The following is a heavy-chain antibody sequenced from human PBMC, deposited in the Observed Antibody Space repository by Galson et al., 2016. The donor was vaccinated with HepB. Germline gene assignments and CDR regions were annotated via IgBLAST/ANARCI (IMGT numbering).Heavy chain of an antibody. D-gene: IGHD4-17*01. J-gene: IGHJ4*02. CDR1: GFIFSTYA. Sequence: SLRLSCAASGFIFSTYAMHWARQTPGKGLEWVATISDVGTNQSYVDSVKGRFTISRDNSKNTLYLQMNSLRPEDTAVYYCARADYGDYVAFFDYWGQGTLVTVSS. CDR2: ISDVGTNQ. V-gene: IGHV3-30*04. CDR3: ARADYGDYVAFFDY.